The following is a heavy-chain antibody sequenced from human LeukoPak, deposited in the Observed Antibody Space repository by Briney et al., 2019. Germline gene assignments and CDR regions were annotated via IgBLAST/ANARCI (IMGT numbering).Heavy chain of an antibody. J-gene: IGHJ3*02. Sequence: ASVKVSCKASGYTFTGYYMHWVRQAPGQGLEWMGWINPNSGGTNYAQKFQGRVTMTRDTPISTAYMELSRLRSDDTAVYYCARGIAYCGGDCYPGGHDAFDIWGQGTMVTVSS. CDR1: GYTFTGYY. CDR2: INPNSGGT. D-gene: IGHD2-21*02. V-gene: IGHV1-2*02. CDR3: ARGIAYCGGDCYPGGHDAFDI.